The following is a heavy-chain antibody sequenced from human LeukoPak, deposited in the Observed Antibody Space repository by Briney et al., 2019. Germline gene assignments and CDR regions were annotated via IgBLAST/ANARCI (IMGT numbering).Heavy chain of an antibody. CDR3: ARGGVREYSYGSFDY. CDR2: IYYSGST. CDR1: GGSISSYY. V-gene: IGHV4-59*01. J-gene: IGHJ4*02. Sequence: SETLSLTCTVSGGSISSYYWSWIRQPPGKGLEWIGYIYYSGSTNYNPSLKSRVTISVDTSKNQFSLKLSSVTAADTAVYYCARGGVREYSYGSFDYWGQGTLVTVSS. D-gene: IGHD5-18*01.